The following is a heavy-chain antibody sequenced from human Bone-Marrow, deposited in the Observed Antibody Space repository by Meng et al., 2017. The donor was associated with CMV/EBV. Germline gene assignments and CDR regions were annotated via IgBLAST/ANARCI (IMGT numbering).Heavy chain of an antibody. D-gene: IGHD3-10*01. Sequence: GESLKISCAASGFTVSSSYLSWVRQAPGKGLEWVSVIYSAGTTHYADSVKGRFTISRDHSKNTMYLQMNSLRAEDTAVYYCARRLYGSGTLDYWAREPWSPSPQ. CDR3: ARRLYGSGTLDY. J-gene: IGHJ4*02. CDR1: GFTVSSSY. CDR2: IYSAGTT. V-gene: IGHV3-53*01.